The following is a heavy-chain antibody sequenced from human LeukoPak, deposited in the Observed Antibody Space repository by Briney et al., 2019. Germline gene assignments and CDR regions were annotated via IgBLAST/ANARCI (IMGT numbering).Heavy chain of an antibody. J-gene: IGHJ5*02. CDR2: ISGSGAST. D-gene: IGHD1-26*01. Sequence: PGGSLRLSCAASGFTFSSYFLTWVRQAPGKGLEWVSVISGSGASTYYADSVKGRFTISRDNSKNTLYLQMNSLRAEDTAVYYCARVGATYSGDPWGQGTLVTVSS. CDR1: GFTFSSYF. V-gene: IGHV3-23*01. CDR3: ARVGATYSGDP.